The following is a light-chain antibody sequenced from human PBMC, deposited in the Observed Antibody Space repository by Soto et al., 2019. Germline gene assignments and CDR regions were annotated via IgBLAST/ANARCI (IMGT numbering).Light chain of an antibody. V-gene: IGLV2-23*01. CDR1: SDDIRGYEL. CDR2: DDI. CDR3: CAHTGFNTPYV. J-gene: IGLJ1*01. Sequence: ELAYLASVAESRDQTSNTSCAIISDDIRGYELDSWDQQYPGIAHRLINYDDIKRPSGVSSRFSGSKSGNTASLTISGLQAEDEADYLCCAHTGFNTPYVIASESMVTGL.